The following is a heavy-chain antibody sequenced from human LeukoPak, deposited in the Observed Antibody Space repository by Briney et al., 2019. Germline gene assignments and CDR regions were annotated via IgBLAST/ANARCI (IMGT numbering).Heavy chain of an antibody. J-gene: IGHJ4*02. V-gene: IGHV3-53*01. Sequence: GGSLRLSYAASGFTVSSNYMSWVRQAPGKGLEWVSVIYSGGSTYYADSVKGRFTISRDNSKNTLYLQMNSLRAEDTAVYYCAREPSVAGLKIFDYWGQGTLVTVSS. CDR2: IYSGGST. CDR3: AREPSVAGLKIFDY. D-gene: IGHD6-19*01. CDR1: GFTVSSNY.